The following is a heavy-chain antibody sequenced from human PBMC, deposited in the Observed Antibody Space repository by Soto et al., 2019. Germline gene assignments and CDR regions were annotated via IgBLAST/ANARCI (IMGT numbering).Heavy chain of an antibody. CDR3: GSYSSGWYDVSY. D-gene: IGHD6-19*01. CDR1: GGSVSSGSYY. V-gene: IGHV4-61*01. J-gene: IGHJ4*02. CDR2: IYYSGST. Sequence: QVQLQESGPGLVKPSETLSLTCTVSGGSVSSGSYYWSWIRQPPGKGLEWIGYIYYSGSTNYNPSRRSRVTISVDTSKNQFSLKLSSVTAADTAVYYCGSYSSGWYDVSYWGQGTLVTVSS.